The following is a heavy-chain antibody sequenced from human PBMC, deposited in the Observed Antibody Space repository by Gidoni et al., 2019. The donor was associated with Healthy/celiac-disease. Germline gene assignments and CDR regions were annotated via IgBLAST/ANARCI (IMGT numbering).Heavy chain of an antibody. D-gene: IGHD3-22*01. CDR1: GFTFSSYW. CDR3: ARVEGSDSSGPAFDY. J-gene: IGHJ4*02. V-gene: IGHV3-7*01. CDR2: IKQDGSEK. Sequence: EVQLVESGGGLVQPGGSLRLSCAASGFTFSSYWMSWVRQAPGKGLEWVANIKQDGSEKYYVDSVKGRFTISRDNAKNSLYLQMNSLRAEDTAVYYCARVEGSDSSGPAFDYWGQGTLVTVSS.